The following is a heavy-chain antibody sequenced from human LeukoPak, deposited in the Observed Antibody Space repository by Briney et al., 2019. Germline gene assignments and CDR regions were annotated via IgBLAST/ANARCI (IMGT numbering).Heavy chain of an antibody. CDR3: ARAPSSSNLLVFDY. CDR2: ISSSGSTI. CDR1: GFTFSNYE. J-gene: IGHJ4*02. D-gene: IGHD4-11*01. V-gene: IGHV3-48*03. Sequence: GGSLRLSCAASGFTFSNYEMNWVRQAPGKGLEWVSYISSSGSTIYYADSVKGRFTISRDNAKNSLYLQMNSLRAEDTAVYYCARAPSSSNLLVFDYWGQGTLVTVSS.